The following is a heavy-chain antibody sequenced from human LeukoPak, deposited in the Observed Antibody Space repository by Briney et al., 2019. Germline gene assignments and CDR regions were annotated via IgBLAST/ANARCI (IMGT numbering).Heavy chain of an antibody. CDR3: ARDLRSEYSSGWTLQYDGFDI. CDR1: GFTFSSYY. J-gene: IGHJ3*02. Sequence: GGSLRLSCAASGFTFSSYYMNWVRQAPGKGLEWVSSISSSSNYIYYADSVKGRFTISRDNAKNSLYLQLNSLRAEDTAVYYCARDLRSEYSSGWTLQYDGFDIWGQGTMVTVSS. V-gene: IGHV3-21*01. CDR2: ISSSSNYI. D-gene: IGHD6-19*01.